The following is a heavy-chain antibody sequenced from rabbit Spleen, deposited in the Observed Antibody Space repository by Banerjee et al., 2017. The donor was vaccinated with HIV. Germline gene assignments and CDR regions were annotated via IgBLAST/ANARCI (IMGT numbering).Heavy chain of an antibody. J-gene: IGHJ6*01. Sequence: QSLEESGGGLVKPGASLTLTCKASGFSFNGFSFNGGYDMCWVRQAPGKGLEWIACIYAGSAGSAYYASWAKGRFTISKTSSTTVTLQMTSLTAADTATYFCARDLGGGSDWNFGWWGPGTLVTVS. CDR2: IYAGSAGSA. D-gene: IGHD4-1*01. CDR1: GFSFNGFSFNGGYD. V-gene: IGHV1S40*01. CDR3: ARDLGGGSDWNFGW.